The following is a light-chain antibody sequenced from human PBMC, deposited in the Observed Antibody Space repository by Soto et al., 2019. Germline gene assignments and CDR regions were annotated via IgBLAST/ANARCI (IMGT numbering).Light chain of an antibody. V-gene: IGLV4-69*01. CDR1: SGHSSYA. CDR3: QTWGV. J-gene: IGLJ3*02. CDR2: LNSDGSH. Sequence: QLVLTQSPSASASLGASVKLTCTLSSGHSSYAIAWHQQQSEKGPRYLMKLNSDGSHSKGDGIPDRFSGSSSGAERYLTISSLQSEDEADYYCQTWGVFGGGTKLTVL.